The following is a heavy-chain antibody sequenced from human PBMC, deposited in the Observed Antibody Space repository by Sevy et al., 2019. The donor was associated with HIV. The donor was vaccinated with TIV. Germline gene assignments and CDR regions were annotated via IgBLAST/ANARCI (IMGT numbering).Heavy chain of an antibody. D-gene: IGHD1-20*01. CDR3: ARVSLGSEYKH. J-gene: IGHJ3*01. Sequence: GGFLRLSCAASGFTFSSYAMHWVRQAPGKGLEWMAVISYDGSNKYYADSVKGRFTISRDNSKNTLYLQMNSLRADYKAVYYRARVSLGSEYKHWGQGTMVTVSS. CDR2: ISYDGSNK. V-gene: IGHV3-30-3*01. CDR1: GFTFSSYA.